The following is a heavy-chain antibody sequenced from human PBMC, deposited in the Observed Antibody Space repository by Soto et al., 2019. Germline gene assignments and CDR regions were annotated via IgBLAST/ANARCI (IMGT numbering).Heavy chain of an antibody. V-gene: IGHV4-39*07. CDR1: GGSISSSSYY. CDR3: ARDRSGTSGNYYYYYGMDV. Sequence: PSETLSLTCTVSGGSISSSSYYWGWIRQPPGKGLEWIGSIYYSGSTYYNPSLRSRITISVDASKNQFSLKLSSVTAADTAVYYCARDRSGTSGNYYYYYGMDVWGQGTTVTVSS. D-gene: IGHD1-7*01. CDR2: IYYSGST. J-gene: IGHJ6*02.